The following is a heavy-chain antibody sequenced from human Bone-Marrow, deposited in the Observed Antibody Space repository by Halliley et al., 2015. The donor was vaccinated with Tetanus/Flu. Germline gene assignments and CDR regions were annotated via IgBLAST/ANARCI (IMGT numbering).Heavy chain of an antibody. J-gene: IGHJ4*02. Sequence: TLSLTCAVYGESFSGHYWIWIRQSPGKGLEWIGEIDHNGIANYNPSLKSRLMMSVDTTRKRFSLELRSVTAADTAIHYCARSQAFHIVAGLDYWGQGTRVSVSS. CDR1: GESFSGHY. V-gene: IGHV4-34*10. D-gene: IGHD5-12*01. CDR3: ARSQAFHIVAGLDY. CDR2: IDHNGIA.